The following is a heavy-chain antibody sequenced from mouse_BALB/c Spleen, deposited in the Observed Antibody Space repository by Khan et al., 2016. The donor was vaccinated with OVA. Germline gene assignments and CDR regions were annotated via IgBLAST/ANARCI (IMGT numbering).Heavy chain of an antibody. CDR3: GKFTPDYYSMDY. V-gene: IGHV2-3*01. J-gene: IGHJ4*01. D-gene: IGHD1-1*01. Sequence: QVQLKQSGPGLVAPSQSLSITCTVSGFSLTNYGVNWVRQPPGKGLEWLGVMWGDGSTNFHSALKSRLIISKDNSQSQVFLELNRLQTDDTATYYCGKFTPDYYSMDYWGQGTSVTVSS. CDR2: MWGDGST. CDR1: GFSLTNYG.